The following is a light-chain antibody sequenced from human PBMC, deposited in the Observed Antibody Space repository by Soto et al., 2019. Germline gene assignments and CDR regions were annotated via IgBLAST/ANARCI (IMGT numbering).Light chain of an antibody. CDR2: DAI. CDR3: QRYDTVPLT. CDR1: QDISNY. J-gene: IGKJ4*01. Sequence: DIQMTQSPSSLSASVGDRVTITCQARQDISNYLNWYQQKPGKAPKLLIYDAINLETGVPSRFSGSGSGTDLTVTISSLQPEDIATYYCQRYDTVPLTFGGGTRVEIK. V-gene: IGKV1-33*01.